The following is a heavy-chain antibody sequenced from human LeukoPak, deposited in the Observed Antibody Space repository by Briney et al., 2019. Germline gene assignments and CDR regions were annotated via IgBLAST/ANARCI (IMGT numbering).Heavy chain of an antibody. J-gene: IGHJ6*03. CDR2: IYYSGST. V-gene: IGHV4-59*08. D-gene: IGHD6-13*01. CDR1: GGSISSYY. CDR3: ARRIAVAGHYYYYYMDV. Sequence: PSETLSLTCTVSGGSISSYYWSWIRQPPGKGLEWIGYIYYSGSTNYNPSLKSRVTISVDTSKNQFSLKLSSVTAADTAVYYCARRIAVAGHYYYYYMDVWCKGTTVTVSS.